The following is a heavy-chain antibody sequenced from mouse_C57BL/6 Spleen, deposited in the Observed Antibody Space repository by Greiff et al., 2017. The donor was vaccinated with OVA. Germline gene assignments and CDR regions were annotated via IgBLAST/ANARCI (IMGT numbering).Heavy chain of an antibody. V-gene: IGHV1-5*01. D-gene: IGHD1-1*01. Sequence: VQLQQSGTVLARPGASVKMSCKTSGYTFTSYWMHWVKQRPGQGLGWIGALYPGNRGTSYNQKFKGKAKLTAVTSASTAYMELSSLTNEDAAVYYCTRGGCYGAMDYWGQGTSVTVSS. CDR1: GYTFTSYW. J-gene: IGHJ4*01. CDR2: LYPGNRGT. CDR3: TRGGCYGAMDY.